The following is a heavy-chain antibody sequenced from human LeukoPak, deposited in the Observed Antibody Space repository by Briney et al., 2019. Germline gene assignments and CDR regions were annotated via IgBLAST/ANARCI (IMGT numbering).Heavy chain of an antibody. CDR1: GDSIPGYY. CDR2: IYYTGNT. V-gene: IGHV4-39*07. D-gene: IGHD3-10*01. J-gene: IGHJ3*02. Sequence: PSETLSLTCSVSGDSIPGYYWGWIRQPPAKGLEWIGNIYYTGNTYYNSSLMSRVTISLDTSKNQFSLKVISMTAADTAAYYCTKSDGYGLIRICGRGTMVTVSS. CDR3: TKSDGYGLIRI.